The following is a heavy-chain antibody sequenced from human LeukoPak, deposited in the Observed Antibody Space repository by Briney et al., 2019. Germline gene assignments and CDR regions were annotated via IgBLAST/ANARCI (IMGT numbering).Heavy chain of an antibody. CDR3: ATYYSYGFGLDY. J-gene: IGHJ4*02. CDR2: FDPEDGET. D-gene: IGHD5-18*01. V-gene: IGHV1-24*01. Sequence: ASVKVSCKVSGYTLTELSMHWVRQAPGKGLEWVGGFDPEDGETIYAQKFQGRVTMTEDTSTDTAYMELSSLRSEDTAVYYCATYYSYGFGLDYWGQGTLVTVSS. CDR1: GYTLTELS.